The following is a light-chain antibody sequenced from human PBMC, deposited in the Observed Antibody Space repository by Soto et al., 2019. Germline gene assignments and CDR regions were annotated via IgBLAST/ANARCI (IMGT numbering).Light chain of an antibody. V-gene: IGKV1-5*01. J-gene: IGKJ1*01. CDR3: QQYHTYWT. CDR1: QSVSIW. CDR2: DAS. Sequence: DIPMTQSPSTLSASAGDRVTISCRASQSVSIWLAWYQQKPGKAPKLLIYDASSLESGVPSRFSGSGSATEFTLIISDLQPDDFATYFCQQYHTYWTFGQGTKVDIK.